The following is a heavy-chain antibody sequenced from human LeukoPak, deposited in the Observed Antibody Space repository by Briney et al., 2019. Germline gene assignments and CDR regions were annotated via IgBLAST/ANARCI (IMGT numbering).Heavy chain of an antibody. V-gene: IGHV3-23*01. D-gene: IGHD2-2*03. CDR2: ISGSGGST. J-gene: IGHJ5*02. CDR3: ARDGYCSSTTCHLNWFDP. CDR1: GFTFSSYA. Sequence: GGSLRLSCAASGFTFSSYAMSWVRQAPGKGLEWVSAISGSGGSTYYADSVKGRFTISRDNAKNSLYLQMNSLRAEDTAVYYCARDGYCSSTTCHLNWFDPWGQGTLVTVSS.